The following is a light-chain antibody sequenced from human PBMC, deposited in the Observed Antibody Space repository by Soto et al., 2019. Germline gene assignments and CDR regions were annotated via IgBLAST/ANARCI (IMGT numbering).Light chain of an antibody. J-gene: IGKJ1*01. V-gene: IGKV1-5*01. CDR2: DVS. CDR3: QQYNTFWT. Sequence: DIQMTQSPSTLSASVGYRFTITCRASQSISTWLAWYQQKPGKAPKLLIYDVSNLESGVPSRFSGSGSGTEFTLTISSLQPDDVATYYCQQYNTFWTFGQGTTGDIK. CDR1: QSISTW.